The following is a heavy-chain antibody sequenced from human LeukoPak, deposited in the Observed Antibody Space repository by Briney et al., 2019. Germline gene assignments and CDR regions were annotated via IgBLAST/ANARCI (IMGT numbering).Heavy chain of an antibody. V-gene: IGHV3-30*02. Sequence: GGSLRLSCAASGFTFSNYGMHWVRQAPGKGLEWVAFIRYDGSDKYYADSVKGRFTISRDNSKNTLYLQMNSLRVEDTAVYYCAKGLFTMVVTCWDYWGKGNLVTVSS. CDR1: GFTFSNYG. D-gene: IGHD4-23*01. CDR2: IRYDGSDK. CDR3: AKGLFTMVVTCWDY. J-gene: IGHJ4*02.